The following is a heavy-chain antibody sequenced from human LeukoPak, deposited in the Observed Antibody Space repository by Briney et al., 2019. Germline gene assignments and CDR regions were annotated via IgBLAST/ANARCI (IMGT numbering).Heavy chain of an antibody. Sequence: GGSLRLSCAASGFTFSSYAMDWVRQAPGKGLEWVANIKQDGSEKYYVDSVKGRFTISRDNAKNSLYLQMNSLRAEDTAVYYCARDRIAAAGPHFDYWGQGTLVTVSS. CDR1: GFTFSSYA. J-gene: IGHJ4*02. V-gene: IGHV3-7*04. D-gene: IGHD6-13*01. CDR2: IKQDGSEK. CDR3: ARDRIAAAGPHFDY.